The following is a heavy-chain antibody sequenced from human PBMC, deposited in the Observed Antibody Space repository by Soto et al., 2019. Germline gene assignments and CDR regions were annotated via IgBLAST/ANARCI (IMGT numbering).Heavy chain of an antibody. V-gene: IGHV4-30-4*01. CDR1: GGPINSPDYY. CDR2: LYFNGGT. CDR3: ARGISKYSSWYEPHTWFDA. Sequence: QVQLQESGPGLVKPSQTLSLTCNVSGGPINSPDYYWSWLRQSPGKGLEWIGYLYFNGGTQYNPSLRSPVSMSWDTSKKHSPLKMRSVTAGDTAVYYCARGISKYSSWYEPHTWFDAWGQGALVTVSS. D-gene: IGHD6-13*01. J-gene: IGHJ5*02.